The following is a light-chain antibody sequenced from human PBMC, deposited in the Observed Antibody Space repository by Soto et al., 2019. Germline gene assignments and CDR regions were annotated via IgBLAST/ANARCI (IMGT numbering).Light chain of an antibody. CDR3: TSYTTTNTLYV. V-gene: IGLV2-14*01. Sequence: QSVLTQPASVSGSPGQSITISCTGTSSDVGGYNYVSWYQQHPGKAPKLMIYDVSSRPSGVSYRFSGSKSGNTASLTISGLQVLYEVDYSSTSYTTTNTLYVSVPGTKLPVL. CDR1: SSDVGGYNY. CDR2: DVS. J-gene: IGLJ1*01.